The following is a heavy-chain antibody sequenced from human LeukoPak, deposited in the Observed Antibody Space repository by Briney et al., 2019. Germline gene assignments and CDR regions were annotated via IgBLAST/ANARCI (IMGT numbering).Heavy chain of an antibody. J-gene: IGHJ6*01. CDR2: IYYSGNT. CDR3: ASYHGSGTNSHHLQLDV. Sequence: SETLSLTCTVSGGSISGYYWNWIRQPPGKGLEWIGYIYYSGNTNYNPSLKSRVTISLDTSKNQFSLKLSSVTAADTAVSFCASYHGSGTNSHHLQLDVLGKGTKGNHSS. D-gene: IGHD3-10*01. V-gene: IGHV4-59*01. CDR1: GGSISGYY.